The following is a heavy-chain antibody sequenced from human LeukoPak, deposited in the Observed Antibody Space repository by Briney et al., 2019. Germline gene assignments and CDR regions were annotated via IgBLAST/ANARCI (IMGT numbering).Heavy chain of an antibody. J-gene: IGHJ4*02. CDR3: AKDPRTGAVSGIFYFDY. Sequence: GGSLRLTCAASGFTFSRHPMHWVRQAPGKGLEWVAVIVYDGSEKYYKESVKGRFTISRDNSKNTLYLQMDSLRPEDTAVYYCAKDPRTGAVSGIFYFDYWGQGTLLTVSS. D-gene: IGHD6-19*01. CDR1: GFTFSRHP. V-gene: IGHV3-30*04. CDR2: IVYDGSEK.